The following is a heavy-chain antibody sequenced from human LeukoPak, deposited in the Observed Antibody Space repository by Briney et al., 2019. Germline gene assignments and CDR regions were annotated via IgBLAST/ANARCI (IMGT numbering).Heavy chain of an antibody. CDR3: ARSHRSYDAFDI. CDR1: GYSISSGYF. CDR2: IYHSGST. V-gene: IGHV4-38-2*02. J-gene: IGHJ3*02. Sequence: SETLSLTCTVSGYSISSGYFWGWIRQPPGKGLECIGTIYHSGSTYYNPSLKSRVTISVDTSKNQFSLKLNSVTAADTAVYYCARSHRSYDAFDIWGQGTMVTVSS.